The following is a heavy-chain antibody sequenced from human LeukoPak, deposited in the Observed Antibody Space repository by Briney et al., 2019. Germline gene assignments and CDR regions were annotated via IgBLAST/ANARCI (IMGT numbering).Heavy chain of an antibody. CDR1: GGSFSGYY. CDR2: INHSGST. V-gene: IGHV4-34*01. D-gene: IGHD3-10*01. CDR3: ARAILRYYGSDY. Sequence: NASETLSLTCAVYGGSFSGYYWSWIRQPPGKGLEWIGEINHSGSTNYNPSLKSRVTISVDTSKNQFSLKLSSVTAADTAVYYCARAILRYYGSDYWGQGTLVTVSS. J-gene: IGHJ4*02.